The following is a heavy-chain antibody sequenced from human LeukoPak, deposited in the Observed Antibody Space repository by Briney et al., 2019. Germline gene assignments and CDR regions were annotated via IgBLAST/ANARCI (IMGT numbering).Heavy chain of an antibody. D-gene: IGHD3-22*01. CDR1: GFTFSSYA. V-gene: IGHV3-23*01. Sequence: PGGSLRLSCAASGFTFSSYAMSWVRQAPGKGLEWVSAISSSGGSTYYADSVKGRFTISRDNSKNTLYLQMNSLRAEDTAVYYCAKDPKAYYYDSSGYYHDYWGQGTLVTVSS. J-gene: IGHJ4*02. CDR3: AKDPKAYYYDSSGYYHDY. CDR2: ISSSGGST.